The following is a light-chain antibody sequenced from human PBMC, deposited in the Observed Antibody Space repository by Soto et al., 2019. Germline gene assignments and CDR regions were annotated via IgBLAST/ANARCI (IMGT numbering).Light chain of an antibody. Sequence: PGDSVTITCRASQSISTSLAWYQQNPGQAPRLLIYNASSRATGIPDRFSGSGSGKEVTLSIRSLQSDEGAVYYGQQYNTWHWTFGHGTKVDIK. CDR3: QQYNTWHWT. CDR1: QSISTS. V-gene: IGKV3D-15*01. CDR2: NAS. J-gene: IGKJ1*01.